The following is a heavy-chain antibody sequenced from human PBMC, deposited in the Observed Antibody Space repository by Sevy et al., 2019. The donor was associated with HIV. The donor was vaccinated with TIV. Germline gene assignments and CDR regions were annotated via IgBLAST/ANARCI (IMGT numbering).Heavy chain of an antibody. Sequence: GGSLRLSCAASGFTFSSYGMHWVRQAPGKGLEWVAVISYDGSNKYYADSVKGRFTISRDNSKNTLYLQMNSLRAEDTAVYYCARGAVIAYAFDIWGQGTMVTVSS. CDR3: ARGAVIAYAFDI. CDR1: GFTFSSYG. V-gene: IGHV3-30*03. D-gene: IGHD2-21*01. J-gene: IGHJ3*02. CDR2: ISYDGSNK.